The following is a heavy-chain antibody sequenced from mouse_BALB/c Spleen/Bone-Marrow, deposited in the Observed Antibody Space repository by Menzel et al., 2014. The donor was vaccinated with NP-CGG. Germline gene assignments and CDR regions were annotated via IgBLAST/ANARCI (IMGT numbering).Heavy chain of an antibody. CDR1: GYTFTSYW. Sequence: VQLQQSGAELVKPGAPVKLSCKASGYTFTSYWMNWVKQRPGRGLEWIGRIDPANGNTKYDPKFQDKATITADTSSNTAYPQLSSLTSEDTAVYYCARYYYGYYFDYWGQGTTLTVSS. D-gene: IGHD1-2*01. V-gene: IGHV14-3*02. CDR2: IDPANGNT. J-gene: IGHJ2*01. CDR3: ARYYYGYYFDY.